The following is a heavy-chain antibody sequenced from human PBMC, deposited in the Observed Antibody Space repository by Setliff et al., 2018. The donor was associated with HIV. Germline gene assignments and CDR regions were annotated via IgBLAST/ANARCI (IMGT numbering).Heavy chain of an antibody. Sequence: SETLSLTCTVSGGSISSSSYYWGWIRQPPGKGLEWIGSIYYSGSTYHNPSLKSRVTISVDTSKNQFSLKLSSVTAADTAVYYCARVGDYGSGGWFDPWGQGTLVTAS. CDR1: GGSISSSSYY. V-gene: IGHV4-39*07. CDR3: ARVGDYGSGGWFDP. CDR2: IYYSGST. D-gene: IGHD3-10*01. J-gene: IGHJ5*02.